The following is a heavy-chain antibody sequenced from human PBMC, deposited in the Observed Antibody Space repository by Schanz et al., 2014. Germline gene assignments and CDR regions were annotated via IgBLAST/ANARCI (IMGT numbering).Heavy chain of an antibody. V-gene: IGHV3-15*01. J-gene: IGHJ4*02. CDR1: GFTFSDAW. D-gene: IGHD6-13*01. CDR3: AKSQGSSFDS. Sequence: VQLVESGGGVVQPGRSLRLSCAASGFTFSDAWMSWVRQAPGKGLQWVARIKSKTDGGTRDYAAPVKGRFTISTDDSKNTVYLQMNSLRAEDTAVYYCAKSQGSSFDSWGQGTLVTVSS. CDR2: IKSKTDGGTR.